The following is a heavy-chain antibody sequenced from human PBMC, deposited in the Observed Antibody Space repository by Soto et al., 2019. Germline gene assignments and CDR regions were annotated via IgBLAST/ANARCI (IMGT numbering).Heavy chain of an antibody. J-gene: IGHJ6*04. CDR2: TYDRSKWYT. D-gene: IGHD3-3*01. CDR1: GDSVASNRAA. V-gene: IGHV6-1*01. CDR3: TTCATSGRYVNYYYCIDV. Sequence: PSQTLSLTCAISGDSVASNRAAWNWIRQSPSRGLEWLGRTYDRSKWYTDYAESVKSRITINPDTSKNQVSLQLKSVTPEDTAVYYCTTCATSGRYVNYYYCIDVRGKGTTVTVAS.